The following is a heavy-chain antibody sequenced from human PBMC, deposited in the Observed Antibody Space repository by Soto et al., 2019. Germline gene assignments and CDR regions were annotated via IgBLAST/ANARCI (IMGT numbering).Heavy chain of an antibody. CDR2: IYWDDDK. J-gene: IGHJ4*02. CDR1: GFSLTTSGVG. V-gene: IGHV2-5*02. Sequence: QITLNESGPTVVKPAETLTLTCTFSGFSLTTSGVGVGWIRQSPGKAPEWLAFIYWDDDKRYSASLKIRLTITKDTSKNQVVLTMASVDPADTATYYCAHRILRTVFGLVTTTAIYFDFWGQGTPVVVSS. D-gene: IGHD3-3*01. CDR3: AHRILRTVFGLVTTTAIYFDF.